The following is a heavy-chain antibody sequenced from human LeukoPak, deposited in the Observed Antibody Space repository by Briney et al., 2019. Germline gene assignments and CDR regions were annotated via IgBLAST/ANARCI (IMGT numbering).Heavy chain of an antibody. CDR2: IYYSGST. CDR3: ARLKGYSSGWYPSYYFDY. V-gene: IGHV4-39*07. Sequence: SETLSLTCTVSGGSISSRRNYWGWIRQPPGKGLEWIENIYYSGSTYFKPSLESRVTISVDTSKNQFSLKLSSVTAADTAVYYCARLKGYSSGWYPSYYFDYWGQGTLVTVSS. CDR1: GGSISSRRNY. D-gene: IGHD6-19*01. J-gene: IGHJ4*02.